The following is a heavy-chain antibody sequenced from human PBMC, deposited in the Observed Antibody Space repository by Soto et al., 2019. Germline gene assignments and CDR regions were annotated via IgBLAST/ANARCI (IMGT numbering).Heavy chain of an antibody. CDR2: INHSGST. Sequence: PSETLSLTCAVHGGSFSGYYWSWIRQPPGKGLEWIGEINHSGSTNYNPSLKSRVTISVDTSKNQFSLKLSSVTAADTAVYYCARFYYYYYGMDVWGQGTTVTVSS. CDR1: GGSFSGYY. CDR3: ARFYYYYYGMDV. V-gene: IGHV4-34*01. J-gene: IGHJ6*02.